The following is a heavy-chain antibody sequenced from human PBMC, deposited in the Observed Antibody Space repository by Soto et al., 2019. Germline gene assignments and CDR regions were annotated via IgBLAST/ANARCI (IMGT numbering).Heavy chain of an antibody. V-gene: IGHV3-23*01. CDR3: AKAGSLALWYYDFWSGYSDAFDI. CDR1: GFTFSSYA. Sequence: GGSLRLSCAASGFTFSSYAMSWVRQAPGKGLEWVSAISGSGGSTYYADSVKGRFTISRDNSKNTLYLQMNSLRAEDTAVYYCAKAGSLALWYYDFWSGYSDAFDIWGQGTMVTVSS. CDR2: ISGSGGST. D-gene: IGHD3-3*01. J-gene: IGHJ3*02.